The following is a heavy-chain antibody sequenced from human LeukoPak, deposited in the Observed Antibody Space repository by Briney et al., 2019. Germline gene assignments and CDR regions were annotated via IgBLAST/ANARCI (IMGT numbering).Heavy chain of an antibody. CDR2: ISYDGSNK. V-gene: IGHV3-30*04. CDR3: ARDQADSSGWYGFDY. D-gene: IGHD6-19*01. CDR1: GFTFSSYA. J-gene: IGHJ4*02. Sequence: GSLRLSCAASGFTFSSYAMHWVSQAPGKGLVWVTAISYDGSNKYYADSVKGRFTISRDNSKNTLYLQMNSLRAEDTAVYYCARDQADSSGWYGFDYWGQGTLVTVSS.